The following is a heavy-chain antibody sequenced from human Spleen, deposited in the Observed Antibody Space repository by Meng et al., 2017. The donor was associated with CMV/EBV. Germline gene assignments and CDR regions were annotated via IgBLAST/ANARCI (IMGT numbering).Heavy chain of an antibody. V-gene: IGHV1-2*02. CDR1: GYTFTDYY. D-gene: IGHD1-26*01. Sequence: ASVKVSCKASGYTFTDYYIHWVRQAPGQGLEWMGWINPNSGGTDYAQKFQGRVTMTRDTSISTAYMELSRLRSDDTALYYCAREWRRRRYDGNYYVPDGFDLWGQGTMVTVSS. J-gene: IGHJ3*01. CDR2: INPNSGGT. CDR3: AREWRRRRYDGNYYVPDGFDL.